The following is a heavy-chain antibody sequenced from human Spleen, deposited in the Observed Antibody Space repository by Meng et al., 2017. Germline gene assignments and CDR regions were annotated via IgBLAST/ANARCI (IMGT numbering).Heavy chain of an antibody. Sequence: QITVRESGATLVKPTQTLTLTCSFSGFSLSTSEEAVGWIRQPPGKALEWLALIYWHDEERYSPSLKGRLTITKDTSKNQVVLTMTNMDPVDTGTYYCAHRRGGYFDYWGQGTLVTVSS. CDR2: IYWHDEE. CDR1: GFSLSTSEEA. CDR3: AHRRGGYFDY. J-gene: IGHJ4*02. V-gene: IGHV2-5*01. D-gene: IGHD3-16*01.